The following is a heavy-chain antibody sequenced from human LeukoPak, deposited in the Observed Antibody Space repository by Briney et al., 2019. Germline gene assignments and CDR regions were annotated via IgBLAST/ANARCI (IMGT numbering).Heavy chain of an antibody. CDR2: INSNSGAT. CDR3: ARGGPDYYTSPDY. V-gene: IGHV1-2*02. CDR1: GYTFTGNY. D-gene: IGHD3-3*01. J-gene: IGHJ4*02. Sequence: GASVKVSCKASGYTFTGNYIHWVRQAPGQGLEWMGWINSNSGATKYAQKFQGRVTMTRDTSISTAYMDLNRLTTDDTAVYYCARGGPDYYTSPDYWGQGTLVSVSS.